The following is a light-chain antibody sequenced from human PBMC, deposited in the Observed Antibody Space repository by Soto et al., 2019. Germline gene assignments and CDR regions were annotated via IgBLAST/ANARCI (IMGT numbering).Light chain of an antibody. V-gene: IGKV3-11*01. CDR2: GAS. CDR1: QSLSGT. CDR3: QQRTLWPRT. Sequence: EIVLTQSPATLSLSPGERATLSCRASQSLSGTLAWFQNKPGQPPRRLIYGASNRATGIQARFSVSGSGTDFPLTISSLEPEDFAVYYCQQRTLWPRTFGQGTKVEIK. J-gene: IGKJ1*01.